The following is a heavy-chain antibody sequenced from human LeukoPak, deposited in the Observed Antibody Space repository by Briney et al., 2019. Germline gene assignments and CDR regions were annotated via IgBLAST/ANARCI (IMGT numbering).Heavy chain of an antibody. CDR3: AKDSRRVAAAGFIFDY. J-gene: IGHJ4*02. D-gene: IGHD6-13*01. V-gene: IGHV3-9*01. CDR2: ISWNSGSI. Sequence: PGGSLRLSCAASGFTFSSYWMHWVRQAPGKGLEWVSGISWNSGSIGYADSVKGRFTISRDNAKNSLYLQMNSLRAEDTALYYCAKDSRRVAAAGFIFDYWGQGTLVTVSS. CDR1: GFTFSSYW.